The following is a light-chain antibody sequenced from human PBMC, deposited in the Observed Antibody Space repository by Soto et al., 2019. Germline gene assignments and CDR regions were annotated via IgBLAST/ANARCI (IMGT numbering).Light chain of an antibody. CDR3: QKYNSAPQT. V-gene: IGKV1-27*01. CDR1: QGISNY. CDR2: AAS. J-gene: IGKJ1*01. Sequence: MTQSPATLSESPGERATLFCRASQGISNYLAWYQQKPGKVPKLLIYAASTLQSGVPSRFSGSGSGTDFTLTISSLQPEDVATYYCQKYNSAPQTFGQGTKVDI.